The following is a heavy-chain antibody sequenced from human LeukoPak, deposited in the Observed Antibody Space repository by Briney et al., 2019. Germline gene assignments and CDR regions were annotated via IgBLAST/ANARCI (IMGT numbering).Heavy chain of an antibody. CDR3: VRDRGTYRPIDY. D-gene: IGHD1-26*01. CDR1: AFILSAYN. V-gene: IGHV3-21*04. CDR2: ISYTGTYI. J-gene: IGHJ4*02. Sequence: GGSLRLSCAASAFILSAYNMNWVRQAPGKGLEGVTSISYTGTYIYYADSVKGRFTISRDNAQNSLYLQMNSLRAEDTAIYYCVRDRGTYRPIDYWGQGTLVSVSS.